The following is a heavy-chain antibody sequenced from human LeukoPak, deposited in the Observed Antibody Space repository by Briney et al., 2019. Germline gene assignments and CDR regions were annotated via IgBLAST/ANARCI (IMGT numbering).Heavy chain of an antibody. D-gene: IGHD4-17*01. Sequence: GGSLRLSCAASGFTFSGYAMHWVRQAPGKGLEYVSAISSNGGSTYYANSVKGRFSISRDNSKNTLYLQMGSLRAEDMAVYYCARENYGDYVDYWGQGTLVTVSS. J-gene: IGHJ4*02. CDR1: GFTFSGYA. CDR3: ARENYGDYVDY. CDR2: ISSNGGST. V-gene: IGHV3-64*01.